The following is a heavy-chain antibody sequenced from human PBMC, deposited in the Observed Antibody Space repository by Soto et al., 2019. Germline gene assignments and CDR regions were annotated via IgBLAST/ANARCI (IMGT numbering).Heavy chain of an antibody. Sequence: QVQLVQSGAEVKKPGASVKVSCKASGYTFTSYGISWVRHAPGQGLEWVGWISAYNGNTNYAQKLQGRVTMTTDTSTSTAYMELRSLISDDTAVYYCARDTAMVPFSQFEYWGQGTLVTVSS. CDR2: ISAYNGNT. J-gene: IGHJ4*02. CDR1: GYTFTSYG. CDR3: ARDTAMVPFSQFEY. V-gene: IGHV1-18*04. D-gene: IGHD5-18*01.